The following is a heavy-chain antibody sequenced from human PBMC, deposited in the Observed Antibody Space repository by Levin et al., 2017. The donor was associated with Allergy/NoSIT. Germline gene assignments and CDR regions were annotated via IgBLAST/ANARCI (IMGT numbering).Heavy chain of an antibody. CDR1: GFTFSGSA. CDR3: TRREYCSSTSCYDTFDI. D-gene: IGHD2-2*01. J-gene: IGHJ3*02. CDR2: IRSKANSYAT. Sequence: GGSLRLSCAASGFTFSGSAMHWVRQASGKGLEWVGRIRSKANSYATAYAASVKGRFTISRDDSKNTAYLQMNSLKTEDTAVYYCTRREYCSSTSCYDTFDIWGQGTMVTVSS. V-gene: IGHV3-73*01.